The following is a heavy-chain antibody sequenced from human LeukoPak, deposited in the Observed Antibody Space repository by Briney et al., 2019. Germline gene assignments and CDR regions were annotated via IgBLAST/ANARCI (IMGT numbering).Heavy chain of an antibody. V-gene: IGHV3-23*01. CDR1: GLTFSSYA. Sequence: PGGSLRLSCAASGLTFSSYAMTWVRQAPGKGLEWVSTISSSGGSTYYADSVKGRFTMSRDNSKNTLYLQMNSLRAEDTAVYYCAKGFSVAGSFHWGQGTLVTVSS. J-gene: IGHJ4*02. CDR2: ISSSGGST. D-gene: IGHD6-19*01. CDR3: AKGFSVAGSFH.